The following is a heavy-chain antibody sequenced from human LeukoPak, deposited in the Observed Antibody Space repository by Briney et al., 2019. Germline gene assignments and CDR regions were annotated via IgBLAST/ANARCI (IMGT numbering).Heavy chain of an antibody. CDR2: ISWSSGSI. Sequence: PGGSLRLSCAASGFTFNDYAMHWVRQAPGKDLEWVSGISWSSGSIGYADSVKGRFTISRDNAKNSLYLQMNTLRAEDTALYYCAKGIFFYGSGSYHDNPFDYWGQGTLVTVSS. D-gene: IGHD3-10*01. CDR3: AKGIFFYGSGSYHDNPFDY. J-gene: IGHJ4*02. V-gene: IGHV3-9*01. CDR1: GFTFNDYA.